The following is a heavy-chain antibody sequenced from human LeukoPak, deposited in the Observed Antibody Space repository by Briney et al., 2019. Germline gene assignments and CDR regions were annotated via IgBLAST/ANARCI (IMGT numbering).Heavy chain of an antibody. V-gene: IGHV4-4*07. D-gene: IGHD2-8*01. CDR1: GGSISSYY. Sequence: PSETLSLTCTVSGGSISSYYWSWIRQPAGKGLEWIGRIYTSGSTNYNPSLKSRVTISVDTSKNQFSLKLSSVTAADTAVYYCARQGYCTNGVCYSEAFDIWGQGTMVTVSS. CDR3: ARQGYCTNGVCYSEAFDI. CDR2: IYTSGST. J-gene: IGHJ3*02.